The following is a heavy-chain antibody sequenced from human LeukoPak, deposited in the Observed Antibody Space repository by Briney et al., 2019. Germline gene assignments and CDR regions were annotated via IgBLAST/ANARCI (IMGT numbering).Heavy chain of an antibody. J-gene: IGHJ5*02. CDR1: GFTFSSYG. CDR3: AKRGFIAAAGPYNWFDP. Sequence: GGSLRLSCAASGFTFSSYGMHWVRQAPGKGLEWVSFIRYDGSNKYYADSVRGRFTISRDNSKNTLYLQMNSLRAEDTAVYYCAKRGFIAAAGPYNWFDPWGQGTLVTVSS. CDR2: IRYDGSNK. D-gene: IGHD6-13*01. V-gene: IGHV3-30*02.